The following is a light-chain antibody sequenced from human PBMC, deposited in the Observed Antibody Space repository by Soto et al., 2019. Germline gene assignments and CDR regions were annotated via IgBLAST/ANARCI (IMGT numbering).Light chain of an antibody. J-gene: IGKJ2*01. CDR1: QGISRY. CDR3: QQLNSYPRT. Sequence: DIQLTQSPSFLSASVGDRVTITCRASQGISRYLAWYQQRPGKAPKLLIYASSTLQSGVPSRFSGSGSGTEFTLTISSLQPEDFATFYCQQLNSYPRTFGQGTKLEIK. V-gene: IGKV1-9*01. CDR2: ASS.